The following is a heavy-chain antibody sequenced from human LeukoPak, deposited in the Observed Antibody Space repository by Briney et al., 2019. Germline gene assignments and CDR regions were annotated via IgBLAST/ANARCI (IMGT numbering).Heavy chain of an antibody. V-gene: IGHV3-23*01. Sequence: GGSLRLSCAASGFTFSSYAMSWVRQAPGKGLEWVSAISGSGGSTYYADSVKGRFTISRDNSKNTLYLQMNSLRAEDTAVYYRAKSPKMVYATLFDYWGQGTLVTVSS. CDR1: GFTFSSYA. J-gene: IGHJ4*02. CDR3: AKSPKMVYATLFDY. D-gene: IGHD2-8*01. CDR2: ISGSGGST.